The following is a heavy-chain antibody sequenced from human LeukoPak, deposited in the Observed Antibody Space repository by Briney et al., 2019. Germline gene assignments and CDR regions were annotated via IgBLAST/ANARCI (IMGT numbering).Heavy chain of an antibody. V-gene: IGHV3-30*18. D-gene: IGHD5-24*01. Sequence: PGGSLRLSCAASGFIFSSFGMHWVRQAPGKGLEWVAVISYDGSNKYYADSVKGRFIISRDNSNNTLYLQMNSLRAEDTAVFYCAKDHLGDGYNSGAFDFWGQGTMVTVSS. J-gene: IGHJ3*01. CDR1: GFIFSSFG. CDR2: ISYDGSNK. CDR3: AKDHLGDGYNSGAFDF.